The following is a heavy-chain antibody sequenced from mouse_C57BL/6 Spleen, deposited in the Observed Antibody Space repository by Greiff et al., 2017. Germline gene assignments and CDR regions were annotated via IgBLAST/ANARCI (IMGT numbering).Heavy chain of an antibody. CDR1: GYTFTSYW. Sequence: QVQLQQPGAELVMPGASVKLSCKASGYTFTSYWMHWVKQRPGQGLEWIGEIDPSDSYTNYNKKFKGKSTLTEDKSSSTAYMQLSSLTSEDSAVYYCARQRYYFDDWGQGTTLTVSS. CDR2: IDPSDSYT. V-gene: IGHV1-69*01. J-gene: IGHJ2*01. CDR3: ARQRYYFDD.